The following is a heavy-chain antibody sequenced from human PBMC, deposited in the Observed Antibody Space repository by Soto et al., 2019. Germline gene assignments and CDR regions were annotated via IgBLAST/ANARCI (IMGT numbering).Heavy chain of an antibody. D-gene: IGHD2-21*02. CDR2: IYYSGST. J-gene: IGHJ4*02. CDR1: GGSVSSGSYY. CDR3: AKTYCGGDCYAHFDY. V-gene: IGHV4-61*01. Sequence: SETLSLTCTVSGGSVSSGSYYWSWIRQPPGKGLEWIGYIYYSGSTNYNPSLKSRVTISVDTSKNQFSLKLSSVTAADTAVYYCAKTYCGGDCYAHFDYWGQGTLVTVSS.